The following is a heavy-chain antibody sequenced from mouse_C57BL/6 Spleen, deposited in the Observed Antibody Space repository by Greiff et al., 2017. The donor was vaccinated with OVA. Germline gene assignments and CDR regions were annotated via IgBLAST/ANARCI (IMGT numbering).Heavy chain of an antibody. Sequence: EAGGIDFSRYWMSWVRRAPGKGLEWIGEINPDSSTINYAPSLKDKFIISRDNAKNTLYLQMSKVRSEDTALYYCARPMGLDWYFDVWGTGTTVTVSS. V-gene: IGHV4-1*01. CDR3: ARPMGLDWYFDV. CDR2: INPDSSTI. D-gene: IGHD4-1*01. J-gene: IGHJ1*03. CDR1: GIDFSRYW.